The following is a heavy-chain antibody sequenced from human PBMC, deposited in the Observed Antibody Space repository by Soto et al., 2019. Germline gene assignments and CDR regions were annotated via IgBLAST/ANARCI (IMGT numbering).Heavy chain of an antibody. CDR1: GASVSRCY. Sequence: ETLSLTCTVSGASVSRCYCSWIRQPPGKGLEWIGYIYYSGSTNYNPSLKSRVTISVDTSKNQFSLKLSSVTAADTAVYYCARGVRGVPRYMDVWGKGTTVTVSS. CDR2: IYYSGST. D-gene: IGHD3-10*01. J-gene: IGHJ6*03. V-gene: IGHV4-59*02. CDR3: ARGVRGVPRYMDV.